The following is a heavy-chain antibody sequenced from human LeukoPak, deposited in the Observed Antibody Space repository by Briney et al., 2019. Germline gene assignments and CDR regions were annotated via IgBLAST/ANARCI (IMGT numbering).Heavy chain of an antibody. CDR2: INHNGDT. D-gene: IGHD3-22*01. J-gene: IGHJ4*02. V-gene: IGHV4-34*01. Sequence: SETLSLTCAVYGGSFSGYSWNWIRQSPGKGLEWIAEINHNGDTNYNPSLKSRVTISLDTSKIQFSLKLTSVTAADTAVYYCARRPVISGYYRRAIDYWGQGTLVTVSS. CDR1: GGSFSGYS. CDR3: ARRPVISGYYRRAIDY.